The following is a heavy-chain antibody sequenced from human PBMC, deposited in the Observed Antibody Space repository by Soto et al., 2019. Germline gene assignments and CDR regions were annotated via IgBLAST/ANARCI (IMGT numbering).Heavy chain of an antibody. V-gene: IGHV3-48*01. D-gene: IGHD2-15*01. CDR3: AREGGAVGYYYYYYMDV. CDR1: GFTFSSYS. CDR2: ISSSSSTI. Sequence: GGSLRLSCAASGFTFSSYSMNWVRQAPGKGLEWVSYISSSSSTIYYADSVKGRFTISRDNAKNSLYLQMNSLRAEDTAVYYCAREGGAVGYYYYYYMDVWGKGTTVTVSS. J-gene: IGHJ6*03.